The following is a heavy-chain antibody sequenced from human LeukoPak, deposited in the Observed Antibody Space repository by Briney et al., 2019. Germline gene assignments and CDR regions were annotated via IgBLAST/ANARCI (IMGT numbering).Heavy chain of an antibody. J-gene: IGHJ4*02. V-gene: IGHV3-23*01. CDR3: AKAETNTNVLFHC. Sequence: GGSLRLSCAASGFPYSSSAMSWVRQAPGKGLEGVSGLPRSGGDPYYADSVKGRFTISRDNSKNTLHLQMNSLRAEDTAIYYCAKAETNTNVLFHCWGQGTLVTVP. CDR2: LPRSGGDP. D-gene: IGHD2-8*01. CDR1: GFPYSSSA.